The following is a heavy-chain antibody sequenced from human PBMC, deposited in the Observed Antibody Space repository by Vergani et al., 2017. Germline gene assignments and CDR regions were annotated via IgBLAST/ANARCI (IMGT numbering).Heavy chain of an antibody. Sequence: QVQLQESGPGLVKPSQTLSLTCPVSGGSLSSGDYYWSWLRQPPGKGLEWIGYIYYSGSTYYNPSLKSRVTISVDTAKNQFSLKLSSVTAADTAVYYCARAYCSGLHAFDIWGQGTMVTVSS. CDR1: GGSLSSGDYY. J-gene: IGHJ3*02. CDR2: IYYSGST. D-gene: IGHD3-10*01. CDR3: ARAYCSGLHAFDI. V-gene: IGHV4-30-4*08.